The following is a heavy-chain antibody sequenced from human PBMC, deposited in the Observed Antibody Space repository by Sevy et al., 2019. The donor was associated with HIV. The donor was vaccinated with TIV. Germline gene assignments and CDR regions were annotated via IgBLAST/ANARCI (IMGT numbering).Heavy chain of an antibody. Sequence: GGSLRLSCVASGFTFSTYSMNWVRQAPGKGLEWVSSISGLSNYIYYSDSVRGRFTISRDNAKNSLYLQMNSLRAEDTVRYYCARLGSSGWAGMDVWGQGTTVTVSS. CDR2: ISGLSNYI. D-gene: IGHD6-19*01. J-gene: IGHJ6*02. CDR3: ARLGSSGWAGMDV. CDR1: GFTFSTYS. V-gene: IGHV3-21*04.